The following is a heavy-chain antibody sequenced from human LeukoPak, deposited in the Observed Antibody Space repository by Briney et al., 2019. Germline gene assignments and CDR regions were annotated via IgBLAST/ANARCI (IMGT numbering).Heavy chain of an antibody. Sequence: ASVKVSCKASGYTFTGYYMHWVRQAPGQGLEWMGIINPSGGSTSYAQKFQGRVTMTRDTSTSTVYMELSSLRSEDTAVYYCARASHYEPDYYYYGMDVWGQGTTVTVSS. CDR3: ARASHYEPDYYYYGMDV. CDR2: INPSGGST. J-gene: IGHJ6*02. CDR1: GYTFTGYY. D-gene: IGHD1-14*01. V-gene: IGHV1-46*01.